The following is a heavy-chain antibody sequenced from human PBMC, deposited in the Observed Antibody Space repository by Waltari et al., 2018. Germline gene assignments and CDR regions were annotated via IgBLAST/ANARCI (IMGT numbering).Heavy chain of an antibody. CDR1: GGTFSSYA. Sequence: QVQLVQSGAEVKKPGSSVKVSCKASGGTFSSYAISWVRQAPGQGLEWMGGIIPIVGTANYAQKVQGRVTSTADESTSTAYMELSSLRAEDTAVYYCARSRSVVVTAMYFQHWGQGTLVTVSS. D-gene: IGHD2-21*02. J-gene: IGHJ1*01. CDR2: IIPIVGTA. CDR3: ARSRSVVVTAMYFQH. V-gene: IGHV1-69*01.